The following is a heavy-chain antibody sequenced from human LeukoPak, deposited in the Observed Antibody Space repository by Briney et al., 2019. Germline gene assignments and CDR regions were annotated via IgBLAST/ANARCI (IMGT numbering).Heavy chain of an antibody. CDR2: INPNSGGT. CDR1: GYTFTGYY. J-gene: IGHJ4*02. V-gene: IGHV1-2*02. D-gene: IGHD2-2*02. CDR3: ARAYCSSTSCYTAGY. Sequence: GASVKVSCKASGYTFTGYYMHWVRQAPGQGLEWMGWINPNSGGTNYAQKFQGRVTMTRDTSISTACMELSRLRSDDTAVYYCARAYCSSTSCYTAGYWGQGTLVTVSS.